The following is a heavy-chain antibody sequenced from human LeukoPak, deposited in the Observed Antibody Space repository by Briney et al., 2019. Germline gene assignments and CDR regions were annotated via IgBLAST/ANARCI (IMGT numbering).Heavy chain of an antibody. CDR2: ISGSGGST. D-gene: IGHD3-10*01. V-gene: IGHV3-23*01. J-gene: IGHJ5*02. Sequence: GGSLRLSCAASGFTFSNAWMSWVRQAPGKGLEWVSAISGSGGSTYYADSVKGRFTISRDNSKNTLYLQMNSLRAEDTAVYYCAKLLWFGELYWFDPWGQGTLVTVSS. CDR3: AKLLWFGELYWFDP. CDR1: GFTFSNAW.